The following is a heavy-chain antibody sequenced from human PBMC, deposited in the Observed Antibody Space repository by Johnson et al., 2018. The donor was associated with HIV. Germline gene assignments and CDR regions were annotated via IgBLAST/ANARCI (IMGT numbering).Heavy chain of an antibody. V-gene: IGHV3-23*04. J-gene: IGHJ3*02. Sequence: VQLVESGGGLVQPGGSLRLSCAASGFSVSSKYMSWVRQAPGKGLEWVSVISGSAISTYYADSVKGRFTISRDNSKNTLYLQMNSLRVEDTAVYYCAKELAADGVDAFDIWGQGTMVTV. D-gene: IGHD6-13*01. CDR1: GFSVSSKY. CDR3: AKELAADGVDAFDI. CDR2: ISGSAIST.